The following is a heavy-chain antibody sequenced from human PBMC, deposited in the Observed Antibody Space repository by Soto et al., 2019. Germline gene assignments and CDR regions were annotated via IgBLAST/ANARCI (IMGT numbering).Heavy chain of an antibody. CDR2: ISGSGGST. Sequence: GGSLRLSCAASGFTFSSYAMSWVRQAPGKGLEWVSAISGSGGSTYYADSVKGRFTISRDNSKNTLYLQMNSLRAEDTAVYYCAKDSGDCSGGSCHPEYYFDYWGQGTLVTVSS. D-gene: IGHD2-15*01. CDR1: GFTFSSYA. CDR3: AKDSGDCSGGSCHPEYYFDY. J-gene: IGHJ4*02. V-gene: IGHV3-23*01.